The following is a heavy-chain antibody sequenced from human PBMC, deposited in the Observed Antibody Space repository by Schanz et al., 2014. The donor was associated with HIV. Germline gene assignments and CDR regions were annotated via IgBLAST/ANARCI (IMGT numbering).Heavy chain of an antibody. CDR1: GGTFMTYA. J-gene: IGHJ4*02. CDR3: ARGECDFWSGYCPHFHYFDLDV. CDR2: IIPVFGTT. D-gene: IGHD3-3*01. Sequence: QVQLVQSGAEVKKPGSSVKVSCKASGGTFMTYAISWVRQAPGQGLEWMGGIIPVFGTTNYAQKFQGRVTITADKSTSTAYMELSSLRSEDTAVYYCARGECDFWSGYCPHFHYFDLDVWGQGTLVIVSS. V-gene: IGHV1-69*06.